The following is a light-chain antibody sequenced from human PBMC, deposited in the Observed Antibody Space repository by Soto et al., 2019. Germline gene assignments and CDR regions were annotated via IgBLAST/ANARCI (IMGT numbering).Light chain of an antibody. CDR3: QQYNKWPRT. J-gene: IGKJ1*01. CDR1: QSVSTN. V-gene: IGKV3-15*01. Sequence: EIVMTQSPATLSVSPGEGATLSCRASQSVSTNLAWYQQTPGQAPRLLIYGASTRATGLPDRFSGSGSGTEFTLTISSLQSEDFAVYYCQQYNKWPRTFGQGTKVDIK. CDR2: GAS.